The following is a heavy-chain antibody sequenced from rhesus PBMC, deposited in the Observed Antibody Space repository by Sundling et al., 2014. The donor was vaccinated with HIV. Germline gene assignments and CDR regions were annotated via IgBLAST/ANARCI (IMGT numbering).Heavy chain of an antibody. V-gene: IGHV4-143*01. CDR3: ARDNPADSGLDS. CDR1: GGSVSANYG. CDR2: IYGATGNI. J-gene: IGHJ6*01. Sequence: QVQLQESGPGLVKPSETLSLTCAVSGGSVSANYGWGWIRQPPGKGLEWIATIYGATGNIYYNPSLRSRVTISTDTSKNQFSLKLTSVTAADTAVYYCARDNPADSGLDSWGQGVVVTVSS.